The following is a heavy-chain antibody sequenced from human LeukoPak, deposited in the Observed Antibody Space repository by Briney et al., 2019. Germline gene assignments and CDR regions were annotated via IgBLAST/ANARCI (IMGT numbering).Heavy chain of an antibody. CDR3: ATLGPRRGY. Sequence: PSATLSLTCTVSGGSISSSSYYWGWIRQPPGKGLEWIGSIYYSGSTYYNPSLKSRVTISVDTSKNQFSLKLSSVTAADTAVYYCATLGPRRGYWGQGTLVTVSS. V-gene: IGHV4-39*01. CDR2: IYYSGST. CDR1: GGSISSSSYY. J-gene: IGHJ4*02. D-gene: IGHD7-27*01.